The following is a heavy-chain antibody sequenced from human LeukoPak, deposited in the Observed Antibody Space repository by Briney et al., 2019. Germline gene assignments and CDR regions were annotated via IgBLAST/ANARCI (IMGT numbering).Heavy chain of an antibody. CDR3: AKDCSSTSCPFDY. CDR1: GFTVSSNY. V-gene: IGHV3-66*01. Sequence: GGSLRLSCAASGFTVSSNYISWVRQAPGKGLEWVSVIYSGGTTYYADSVKGRFTISRDNSKNTLYLQMNSLRAEDTAVYYCAKDCSSTSCPFDYWGQGTLVTVSS. D-gene: IGHD2-2*01. J-gene: IGHJ4*02. CDR2: IYSGGTT.